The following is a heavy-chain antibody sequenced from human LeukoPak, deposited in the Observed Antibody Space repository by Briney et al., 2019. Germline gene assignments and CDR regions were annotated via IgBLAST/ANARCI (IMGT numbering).Heavy chain of an antibody. CDR2: IKSKTDGGTT. Sequence: GSLRLSCAASGFTFSYVWMSWVRQAPGKGLEWVCRIKSKTDGGTTDYAAPVKGRFTISRDDSKNTAYLQMNSLKTEDTAVYYCTRRGLTPSSSRQDFDYWGQGTLVTVSS. D-gene: IGHD6-13*01. V-gene: IGHV3-15*01. J-gene: IGHJ4*02. CDR1: GFTFSYVW. CDR3: TRRGLTPSSSRQDFDY.